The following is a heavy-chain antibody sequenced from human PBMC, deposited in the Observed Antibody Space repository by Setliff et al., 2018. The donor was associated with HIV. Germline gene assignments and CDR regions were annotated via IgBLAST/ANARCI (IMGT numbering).Heavy chain of an antibody. CDR1: GYSVSSGYY. CDR3: ARNQKVSFMSDH. V-gene: IGHV4-38-2*02. D-gene: IGHD3-16*01. J-gene: IGHJ4*02. CDR2: RYDSETT. Sequence: SETLSLTCIVSGYSVSSGYYWGWIRQPPGKGLQWIGARYDSETTYYNPSLKSRVTMSVDASRNRFSLKLSSVTAADTAIYYCARNQKVSFMSDHWGQGMLVTVSS.